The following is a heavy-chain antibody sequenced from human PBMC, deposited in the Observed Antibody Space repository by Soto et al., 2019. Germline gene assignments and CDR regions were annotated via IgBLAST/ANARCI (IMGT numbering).Heavy chain of an antibody. CDR3: ARVPSVLRYFDWFGDV. J-gene: IGHJ6*04. Sequence: GGSLRLSCAASGFTFSSYWMSWVRQAPGKGLEWVANIKQDGSEKYYVDSVKGRFTISRDNAKNSLYLQMNSLRAEDTAVYYCARVPSVLRYFDWFGDVWGKGTTVTVSS. CDR2: IKQDGSEK. CDR1: GFTFSSYW. V-gene: IGHV3-7*01. D-gene: IGHD3-9*01.